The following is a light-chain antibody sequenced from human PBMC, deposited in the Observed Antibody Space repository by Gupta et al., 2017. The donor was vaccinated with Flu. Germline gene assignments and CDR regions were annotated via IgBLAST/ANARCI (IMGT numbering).Light chain of an antibody. Sequence: VTLTCASSTGAVTSGYNPNWFQQKPGQAPRALIYNTNNKHSWTPARFSGSLLGGKAALTLSGVQPEDEADYYCLLYYGGARLWVFGGGTKLTVL. J-gene: IGLJ3*02. CDR2: NTN. CDR3: LLYYGGARLWV. CDR1: TGAVTSGYN. V-gene: IGLV7-43*01.